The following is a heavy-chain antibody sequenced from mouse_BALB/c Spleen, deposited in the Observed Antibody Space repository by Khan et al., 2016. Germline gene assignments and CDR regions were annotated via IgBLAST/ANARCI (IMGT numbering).Heavy chain of an antibody. D-gene: IGHD3-1*01. Sequence: QVQLKQSGPGLVAPSQSLSITCSVSGFSLTSYGVHWVRQPPGKGLEWLGVIWAGGSTNYNSALMSRLSISKDNSNSQVLLKMTSPQTDDTALDDCARDRSGYAMYYWGQGTSVTVSS. V-gene: IGHV2-9*02. CDR1: GFSLTSYG. CDR3: ARDRSGYAMYY. CDR2: IWAGGST. J-gene: IGHJ4*01.